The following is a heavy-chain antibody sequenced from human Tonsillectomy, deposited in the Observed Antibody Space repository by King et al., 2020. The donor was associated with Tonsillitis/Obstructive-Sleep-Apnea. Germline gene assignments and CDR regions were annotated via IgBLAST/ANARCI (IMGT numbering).Heavy chain of an antibody. CDR2: INHSGST. D-gene: IGHD3-3*01. CDR1: GGSFSGYY. CDR3: ARGQSWVVGADFWSGYYRSPFDY. J-gene: IGHJ4*02. V-gene: IGHV4-34*01. Sequence: VQLQQWGAGLLKPSETLSLTCAVYGGSFSGYYWSWIRQPPGKGLEWIGEINHSGSTNYNPSLKSRVTISVDTSKNQFSLKLSSVTAADTAVYYCARGQSWVVGADFWSGYYRSPFDYWGQGTLVTVSS.